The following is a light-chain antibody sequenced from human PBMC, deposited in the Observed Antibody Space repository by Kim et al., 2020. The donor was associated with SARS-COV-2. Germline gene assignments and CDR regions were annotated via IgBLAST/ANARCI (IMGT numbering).Light chain of an antibody. CDR2: DVT. CDR3: ISYASTNTLL. Sequence: GQSITISSTGTISDIGNYDLVSWYRQHPGKAPKLMIYDVTKRPSGVSVRFSGSKSGNTASLTISGLLAEDEADYYCISYASTNTLLFGGGTQLAVL. CDR1: ISDIGNYDL. J-gene: IGLJ2*01. V-gene: IGLV2-14*03.